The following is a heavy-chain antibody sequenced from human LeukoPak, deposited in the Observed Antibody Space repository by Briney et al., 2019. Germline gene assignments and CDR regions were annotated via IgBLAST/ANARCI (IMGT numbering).Heavy chain of an antibody. V-gene: IGHV3-30*18. CDR1: GFTFSSYG. D-gene: IGHD4-17*01. J-gene: IGHJ4*02. CDR3: AKDQYDYGDFPLDY. CDR2: ISYDGSNK. Sequence: PGRSLRLSCAASGFTFSSYGMHWVRQSPGKGLEWVAVISYDGSNKYYADSVKGRFTISRDNSKNTLYLQMNSLRAEDTAVYYCAKDQYDYGDFPLDYWGQGTLVTVSS.